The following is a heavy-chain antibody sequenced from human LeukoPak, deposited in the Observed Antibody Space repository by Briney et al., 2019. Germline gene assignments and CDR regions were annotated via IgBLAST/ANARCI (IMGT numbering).Heavy chain of an antibody. V-gene: IGHV1-3*01. CDR2: INAGNGNT. J-gene: IGHJ4*02. CDR1: GYTFTSYA. D-gene: IGHD6-13*01. Sequence: ASVKVSCKASGYTFTSYAMHWVRQAPGQRLEWMGWINAGNGNTKYSQKFQGRVTITRDTSASTAYMELSSLRSEDTAAYYCARDSSSWYVKGSDYWGQGTLVTVSS. CDR3: ARDSSSWYVKGSDY.